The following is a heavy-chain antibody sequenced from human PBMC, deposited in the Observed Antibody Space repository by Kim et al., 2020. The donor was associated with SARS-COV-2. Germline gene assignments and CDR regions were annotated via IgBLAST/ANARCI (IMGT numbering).Heavy chain of an antibody. CDR1: GFTFSNYA. CDR2: ISNSGGST. D-gene: IGHD1-20*01. Sequence: GGSLRLSCAASGFTFSNYAMSWARQAPGKGLEWVSVISNSGGSTYYADSVKGRFTVSRDNSKNTLYLQMNSLRAEDTAVYYCGANWNFDYWGQGTLVTVSS. CDR3: GANWNFDY. J-gene: IGHJ4*02. V-gene: IGHV3-23*01.